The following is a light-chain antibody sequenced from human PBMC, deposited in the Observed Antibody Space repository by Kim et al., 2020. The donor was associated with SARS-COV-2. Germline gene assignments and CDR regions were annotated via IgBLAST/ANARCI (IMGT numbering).Light chain of an antibody. J-gene: IGKJ4*01. CDR2: DAS. CDR1: QSISSY. V-gene: IGKV1-39*01. CDR3: QQSYSTPLT. Sequence: DIQMTQSPSSLSASVGDRVTITCRASQSISSYLNWYQQKPGKAPKLLNYDASSLQSGVPSRFSGSGSGTDFTLTISSLQPEDFATYYCQQSYSTPLTFGGGTKLEI.